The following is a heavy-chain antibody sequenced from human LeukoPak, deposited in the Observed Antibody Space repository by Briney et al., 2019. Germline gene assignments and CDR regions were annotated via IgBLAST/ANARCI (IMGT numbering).Heavy chain of an antibody. Sequence: SETLSLTCTVPGHSIHRGYYWGWIRPPPGKGLGWIGSINHSGNTYYRPSLKSRVTISVDTSKNQFSLSLTSVTAADTAVYYCARDNVPGYFDSWGQGPLVTVSA. CDR3: ARDNVPGYFDS. D-gene: IGHD2-8*01. CDR1: GHSIHRGYY. V-gene: IGHV4-38-2*02. J-gene: IGHJ4*02. CDR2: INHSGNT.